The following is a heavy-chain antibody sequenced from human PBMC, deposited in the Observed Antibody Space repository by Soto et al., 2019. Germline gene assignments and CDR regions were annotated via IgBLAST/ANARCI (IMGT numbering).Heavy chain of an antibody. CDR1: GFTFSSYG. J-gene: IGHJ4*02. CDR3: ARAGIAAAGTIDY. Sequence: ESGGGVVQPGRSLRLSCAASGFTFSSYGMHWVRQAPGKGLEWVAVIWYDGSNKYYADSVKGRFTISRDNSKNTLYLQMNILRAEDAAVYYCARAGIAAAGTIDYWGQGTLVTVSS. CDR2: IWYDGSNK. V-gene: IGHV3-33*01. D-gene: IGHD6-13*01.